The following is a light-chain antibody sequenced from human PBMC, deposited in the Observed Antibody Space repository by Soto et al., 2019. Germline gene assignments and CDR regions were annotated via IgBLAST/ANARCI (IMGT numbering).Light chain of an antibody. V-gene: IGKV3-15*01. CDR2: GAS. CDR1: QSVSNN. CDR3: QQYNDWWT. Sequence: EIVMTQSPDTLSVSPGERATLSCRASQSVSNNLAWYHQKPGQAPRLLIFGASTRATGIPARFSGSGSEPDSPLTISSLQSEDFAVYYCQQYNDWWTFGQGTKVEIK. J-gene: IGKJ1*01.